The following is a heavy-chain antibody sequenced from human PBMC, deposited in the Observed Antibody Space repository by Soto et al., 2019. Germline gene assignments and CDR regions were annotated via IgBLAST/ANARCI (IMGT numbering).Heavy chain of an antibody. Sequence: QVQLQESGPGLVKPSQTLSLTCTVSGGSISSDNSYWTWIRQPPGKGLEWIGCIYYSGSTYYNLSLKCRVTISVDTSKNQFSLKLSSVTAADTAVYYCARAGEVGATAFDIWGQGTMVTVSS. V-gene: IGHV4-30-4*01. CDR1: GGSISSDNSY. D-gene: IGHD1-26*01. CDR2: IYYSGST. CDR3: ARAGEVGATAFDI. J-gene: IGHJ3*02.